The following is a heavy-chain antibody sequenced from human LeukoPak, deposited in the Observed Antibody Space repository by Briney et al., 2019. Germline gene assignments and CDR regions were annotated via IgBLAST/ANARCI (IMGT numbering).Heavy chain of an antibody. CDR3: ARGQQLVSDYMDV. CDR2: ISAYDGNT. V-gene: IGHV1-18*01. Sequence: ASVKVSCKASGYTFTSYGISWVRQAPGQGLEWMGWISAYDGNTNYAQKLQGRVTMTTDTSTSTAYMELSSLRSEDTAVYYCARGQQLVSDYMDVWGKGTTVTVSS. D-gene: IGHD6-6*01. CDR1: GYTFTSYG. J-gene: IGHJ6*03.